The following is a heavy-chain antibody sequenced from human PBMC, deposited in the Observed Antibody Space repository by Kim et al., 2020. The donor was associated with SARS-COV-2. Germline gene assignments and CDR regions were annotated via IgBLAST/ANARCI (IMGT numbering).Heavy chain of an antibody. CDR3: TTAVDIVLMVYAADPFDI. V-gene: IGHV3-15*01. J-gene: IGHJ3*02. Sequence: VKGRFTISRDDSKNTLYLQMNSLKTEDTAVYYCTTAVDIVLMVYAADPFDIWGQGTMVTVSS. D-gene: IGHD2-8*01.